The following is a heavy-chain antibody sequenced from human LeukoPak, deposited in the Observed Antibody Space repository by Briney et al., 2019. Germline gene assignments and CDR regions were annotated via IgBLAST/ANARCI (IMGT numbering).Heavy chain of an antibody. Sequence: LRLSCAASGFTFSSYAMHWVRQAPGKGLEWVAVISYDGSNKYYADSVKGRFTISRDNSKNTLYLQMNSLRAEDTAVYYCARAPGYGAAYYFDYWGQGTLVTVSS. D-gene: IGHD1-1*01. V-gene: IGHV3-30*04. CDR2: ISYDGSNK. CDR3: ARAPGYGAAYYFDY. J-gene: IGHJ4*02. CDR1: GFTFSSYA.